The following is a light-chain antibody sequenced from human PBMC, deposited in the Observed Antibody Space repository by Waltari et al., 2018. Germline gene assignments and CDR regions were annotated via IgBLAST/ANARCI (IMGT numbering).Light chain of an antibody. V-gene: IGLV1-40*01. CDR2: GTS. CDR3: QSYDTTLSVV. Sequence: QSVLTQPPSVSGAPGQKVPISCPGSGSNTGAGYDVHWYQQLPRAAPKLLIYGTSSRPLGVPDRFFGSTSGTSASLAITGLQAEDEADYYCQSYDTTLSVVFGGGTKLTVL. J-gene: IGLJ3*02. CDR1: GSNTGAGYD.